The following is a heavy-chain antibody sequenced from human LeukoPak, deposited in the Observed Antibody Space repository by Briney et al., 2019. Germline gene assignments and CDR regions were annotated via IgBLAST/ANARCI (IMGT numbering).Heavy chain of an antibody. CDR1: GGSISSFF. CDR3: ARGGYGYNRWDYFDY. V-gene: IGHV4-59*01. Sequence: KTSETLSLTCTVSGGSISSFFWSWIRQPPGEGLEWIGSIFSSGSTNYNTSLRSRVSISLDTSKNQFSLKLGSVTAVDTAVYFCARGGYGYNRWDYFDYWGQGTLVTVSS. CDR2: IFSSGST. D-gene: IGHD5-24*01. J-gene: IGHJ4*02.